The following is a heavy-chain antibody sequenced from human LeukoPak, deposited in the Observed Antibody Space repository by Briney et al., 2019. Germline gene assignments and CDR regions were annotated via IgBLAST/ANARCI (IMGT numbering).Heavy chain of an antibody. J-gene: IGHJ4*02. D-gene: IGHD1-26*01. CDR3: ARDTGGSLTFDY. Sequence: ASVKVSCKASGYTFTRYYMHLVRQAPGQGLEWMGWINPNSGGTNYAQKFQRRGTMTRDTAISTAYMELSRLSSDDTAVYYCARDTGGSLTFDYWGQGTLVTVSS. V-gene: IGHV1-2*02. CDR1: GYTFTRYY. CDR2: INPNSGGT.